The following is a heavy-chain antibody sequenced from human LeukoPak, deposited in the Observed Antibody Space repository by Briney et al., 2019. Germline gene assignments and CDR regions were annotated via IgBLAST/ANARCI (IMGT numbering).Heavy chain of an antibody. D-gene: IGHD6-13*01. CDR3: ARNPIAGVGGNWFDP. V-gene: IGHV6-1*01. CDR2: TYYRSKWYN. Sequence: SQTLSLTCAISGDNVSSNSAAWNWVRQSPSRGLEWLGRTYYRSKWYNDYAVSVKSRISINPDTSKNQFSLQLNSVTPEDTAVYYCARNPIAGVGGNWFDPWGQGTLVTVSS. J-gene: IGHJ5*02. CDR1: GDNVSSNSAA.